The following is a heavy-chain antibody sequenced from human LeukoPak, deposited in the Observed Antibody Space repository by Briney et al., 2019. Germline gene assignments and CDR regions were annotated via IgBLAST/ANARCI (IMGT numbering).Heavy chain of an antibody. CDR2: ISYDGSNK. CDR1: GFTFSSYA. Sequence: PGRSLRLSCAAFGFTFSSYAMHWVRQAPGKGLEWVAVISYDGSNKYYADSVKGRFTISRDNSKNTLYLQMNSLRAEDTAVYYCARGPYYYDSSGYQQFDPWGQGTLVTVSS. CDR3: ARGPYYYDSSGYQQFDP. D-gene: IGHD3-22*01. J-gene: IGHJ5*02. V-gene: IGHV3-30-3*01.